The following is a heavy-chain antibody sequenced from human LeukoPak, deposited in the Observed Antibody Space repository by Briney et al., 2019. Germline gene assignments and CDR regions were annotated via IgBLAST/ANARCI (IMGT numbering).Heavy chain of an antibody. CDR1: GFTFSSYS. CDR2: ISSSSSYI. V-gene: IGHV3-21*01. CDR3: ARKSAAADTSSWFDP. Sequence: GRSLRLSCAASGFTFSSYSMNWVRQAPGKGLEWVSSISSSSSYIYYADSVKGRFTISRDNAKNSLYLQMNSLRAEDTAVYYCARKSAAADTSSWFDPWGQGTLVTVSS. D-gene: IGHD6-13*01. J-gene: IGHJ5*02.